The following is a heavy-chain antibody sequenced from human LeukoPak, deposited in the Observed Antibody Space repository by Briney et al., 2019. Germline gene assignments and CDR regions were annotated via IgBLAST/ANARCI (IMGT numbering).Heavy chain of an antibody. CDR2: IYYSGST. V-gene: IGHV4-59*08. Sequence: SETLSLTCTVSGGSISSYYWSWIRQPPGKGLEWIGYIYYSGSTNYNPSLKSRVTISVDTSKNQFSLKLSSVTAADTAVYYCARHTTTGGYSYGFDYWGQGTLATVSS. D-gene: IGHD5-18*01. CDR1: GGSISSYY. CDR3: ARHTTTGGYSYGFDY. J-gene: IGHJ4*02.